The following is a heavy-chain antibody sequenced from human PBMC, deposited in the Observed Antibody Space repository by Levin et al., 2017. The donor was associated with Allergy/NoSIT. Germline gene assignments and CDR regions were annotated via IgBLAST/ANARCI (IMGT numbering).Heavy chain of an antibody. J-gene: IGHJ4*02. CDR3: ARRSGPVDK. CDR1: DNSISSSDCY. V-gene: IGHV4-39*01. CDR2: IYYSGNT. Sequence: MSSETLSLTCTVSDNSISSSDCYWGWIRQLPGKGLECIGYIYYSGNTHYNPSLKSRATISVDTSRNQFFLKLTSVTAADMGVYYCARRSGPVDKWGQGTLVTVSS. D-gene: IGHD3-3*01.